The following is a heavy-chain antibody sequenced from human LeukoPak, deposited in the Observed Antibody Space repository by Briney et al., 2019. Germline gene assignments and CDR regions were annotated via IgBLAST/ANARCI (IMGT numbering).Heavy chain of an antibody. CDR2: IYSGGST. J-gene: IGHJ4*02. CDR3: ARDADSSGYYWPKFDY. CDR1: GFTVSSNY. Sequence: GGSLSLSRAASGFTVSSNYMSWVSQAPRKGLEWVSVIYSGGSTYYADSVKGRFTISRDNSKNTLYLQMNSLRAEDTAVYYCARDADSSGYYWPKFDYWGQGTLVTVSS. D-gene: IGHD3-22*01. V-gene: IGHV3-53*01.